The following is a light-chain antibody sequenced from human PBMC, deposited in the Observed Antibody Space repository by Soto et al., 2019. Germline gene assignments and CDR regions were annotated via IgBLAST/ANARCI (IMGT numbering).Light chain of an antibody. V-gene: IGKV3D-20*01. CDR1: QSVSSRF. CDR2: DAS. CDR3: QQYGGSPVP. J-gene: IGKJ5*01. Sequence: LKQSPGTVSLSQGESATLSCGASQSVSSRFLAWYQQKPGRAPRVLIYDASTRATGVPDRFSDSGSGTDFTLTISRLEPEDFAVYYCQQYGGSPVPFGQGTRLAIK.